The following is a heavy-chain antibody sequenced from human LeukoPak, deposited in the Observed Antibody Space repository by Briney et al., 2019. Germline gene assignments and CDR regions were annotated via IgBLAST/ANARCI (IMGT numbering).Heavy chain of an antibody. CDR1: GYTFTSYY. CDR3: ARGPAIDYYDSSGYWPQSDY. J-gene: IGHJ4*02. D-gene: IGHD3-22*01. Sequence: GASVKVSCKASGYTFTSYYMHWVRQAPGQGLEWMGIINPSGGSTSYAQKFQGRVTMTTDTSTSTAYMELRSLRSDDTAVYYCARGPAIDYYDSSGYWPQSDYWGQGTLVTVSS. V-gene: IGHV1-46*01. CDR2: INPSGGST.